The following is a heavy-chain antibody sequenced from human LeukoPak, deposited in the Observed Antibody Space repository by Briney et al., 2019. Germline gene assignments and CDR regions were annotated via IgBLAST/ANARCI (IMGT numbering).Heavy chain of an antibody. CDR3: ATDQQLVLGWFDP. J-gene: IGHJ5*02. V-gene: IGHV1-2*04. CDR1: GYTFTGYY. CDR2: INPNSGGT. D-gene: IGHD6-13*01. Sequence: GASVKVSCKASGYTFTGYYMHWVRQAPGQGLEWMGWINPNSGGTNYAQKFQGWVTMTRDTSISTAYMELSRLRSDDTAVYYCATDQQLVLGWFDPWGQGTLVTVSS.